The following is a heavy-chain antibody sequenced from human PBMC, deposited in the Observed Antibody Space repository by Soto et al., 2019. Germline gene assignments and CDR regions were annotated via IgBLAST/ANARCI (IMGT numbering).Heavy chain of an antibody. D-gene: IGHD6-19*01. CDR2: VSHDGRNT. CDR1: GFTFSDYA. Sequence: VQLVESGGSVVQPGRSLRLSCAASGFTFSDYAMHWVRQAPGKGLEWVAVVSHDGRNTHYADSVKGRFTISRDSSKNTVSLARTSLRAEDTAVYYCAKGGRQWLVTSDFNYWGQGALVTVSS. CDR3: AKGGRQWLVTSDFNY. V-gene: IGHV3-30*18. J-gene: IGHJ4*02.